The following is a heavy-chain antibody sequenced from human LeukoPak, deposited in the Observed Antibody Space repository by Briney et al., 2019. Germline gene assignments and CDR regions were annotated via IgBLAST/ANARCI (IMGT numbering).Heavy chain of an antibody. J-gene: IGHJ6*03. Sequence: ASVKVSCKASGYSFTSYDMNWVRQPPGQGRDWMGWMNLHNGNTGYLQRFQGRVTMTRNTSLSTAYLELSSLRPEDTAVYYCARSHQLNDYYMDVWGKGTTVTVSS. CDR3: ARSHQLNDYYMDV. CDR1: GYSFTSYD. D-gene: IGHD2-2*01. V-gene: IGHV1-8*01. CDR2: MNLHNGNT.